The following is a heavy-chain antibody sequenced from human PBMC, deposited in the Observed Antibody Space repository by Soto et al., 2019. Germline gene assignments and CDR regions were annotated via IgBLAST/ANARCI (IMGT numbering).Heavy chain of an antibody. CDR2: IWYDGSNK. D-gene: IGHD2-21*01. CDR1: GFTFSSYG. V-gene: IGHV3-33*01. J-gene: IGHJ6*03. Sequence: QVQLVESGGGVVQPGRSLRLSCAASGFTFSSYGMHWVRQAPDKGLEWVAVIWYDGSNKYYADSVKGRFTISRDNSKNTLYLQMNSLRAEDTAVYYCARDKIDYYMDVWGKGTTVTVSS. CDR3: ARDKIDYYMDV.